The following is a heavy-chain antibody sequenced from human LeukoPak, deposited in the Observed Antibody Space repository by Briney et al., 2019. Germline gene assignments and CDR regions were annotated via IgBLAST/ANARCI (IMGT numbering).Heavy chain of an antibody. V-gene: IGHV3-23*01. CDR3: AKDGYGDYEVWFDP. CDR2: ISGSGGST. Sequence: GESLRLSCAAPGFTFSSYAMSWVRQAPGKGLEWVSAISGSGGSTYYADSVKGRFTISRDNSKNTLYLQMNSLRAEDTAVYYCAKDGYGDYEVWFDPWGQGTLVTVSS. CDR1: GFTFSSYA. J-gene: IGHJ5*02. D-gene: IGHD4-17*01.